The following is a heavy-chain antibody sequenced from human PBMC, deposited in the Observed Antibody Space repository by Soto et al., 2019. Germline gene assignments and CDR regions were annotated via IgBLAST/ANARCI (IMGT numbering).Heavy chain of an antibody. CDR1: GFTFSSYG. V-gene: IGHV3-33*01. J-gene: IGHJ4*02. CDR3: ARDGGYCSSTSCYKFGFDY. CDR2: IWYDGSNK. D-gene: IGHD2-2*02. Sequence: GGSLRLSCAASGFTFSSYGMHWVRQAPGKGLEWVAVIWYDGSNKYYADSVKGRFTISRDNSKNTLYLQMNSLRAEDTAVYYCARDGGYCSSTSCYKFGFDYWGQGTLVTVSS.